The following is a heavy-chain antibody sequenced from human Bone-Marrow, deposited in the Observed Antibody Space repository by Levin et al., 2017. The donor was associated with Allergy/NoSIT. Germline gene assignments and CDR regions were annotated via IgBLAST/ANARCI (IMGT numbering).Heavy chain of an antibody. Sequence: GESLKISCAASGFTFSSYEMNWVRQAPGKGLEWVSYISSSGNTTHYADSVKGRFTISRGNAKNLLYLQMNSLRAEDTAVYYCARAAESLHDFWSGYYRGYYYYYYMDVWGKGTTVTVSS. CDR1: GFTFSSYE. CDR2: ISSSGNTT. V-gene: IGHV3-48*03. D-gene: IGHD3-3*01. CDR3: ARAAESLHDFWSGYYRGYYYYYYMDV. J-gene: IGHJ6*03.